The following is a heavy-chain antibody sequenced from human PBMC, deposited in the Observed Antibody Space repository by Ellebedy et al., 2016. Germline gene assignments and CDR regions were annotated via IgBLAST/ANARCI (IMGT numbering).Heavy chain of an antibody. D-gene: IGHD5-24*01. Sequence: GESLKISXAASGFTFSSYSMNWVRQAPGKGLEWVSSISSSSSYIYYADSVKGRFTISRDNAKNSLYLQMNSLRAEDTAVYYCARDQNYYYYYYGMDLWGQGTTVTVSS. CDR3: ARDQNYYYYYYGMDL. CDR2: ISSSSSYI. V-gene: IGHV3-21*01. CDR1: GFTFSSYS. J-gene: IGHJ6*02.